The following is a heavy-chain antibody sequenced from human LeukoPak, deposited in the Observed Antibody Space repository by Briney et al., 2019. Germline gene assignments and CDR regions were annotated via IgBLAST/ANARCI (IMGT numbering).Heavy chain of an antibody. D-gene: IGHD5-12*01. CDR3: ARETGYDSYFDS. V-gene: IGHV3-48*01. CDR2: ISSSSSSI. Sequence: GGSLRLSCAASEFSFSIYSINWVRQAPGKGLEWVSYISSSSSSIYYADSVKGRFAISRDNAKNSLYLQMNSLRAEDTAIYYCARETGYDSYFDSWGQGTLVGVSS. CDR1: EFSFSIYS. J-gene: IGHJ4*02.